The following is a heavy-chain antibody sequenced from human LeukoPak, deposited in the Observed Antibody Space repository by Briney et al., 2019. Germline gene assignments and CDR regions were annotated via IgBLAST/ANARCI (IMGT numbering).Heavy chain of an antibody. Sequence: GGSLRLSCAASGFTFSSYTMNWVRQAPGKGLEWVSIIYKGGSTFYADSVQGRFTVSRDASKNTLYLDMNSLRGEDTAVYWCARNGDNDYYGMDVWGQGTTVIVS. CDR1: GFTFSSYT. CDR2: IYKGGST. CDR3: ARNGDNDYYGMDV. V-gene: IGHV3-53*01. D-gene: IGHD2-8*01. J-gene: IGHJ6*02.